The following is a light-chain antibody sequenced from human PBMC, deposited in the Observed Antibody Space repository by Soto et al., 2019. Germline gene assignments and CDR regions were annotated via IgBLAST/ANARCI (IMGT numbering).Light chain of an antibody. CDR3: AAWDNSLNGHYV. CDR2: SNN. Sequence: QSVLTQPPSASGTPGQRVTISCSGSRSNIGSNTVNWYQQLPGTAPKLLIYSNNQRPSGVPDRFSGSKSGTSASLAISGLQSEDEADYYCAAWDNSLNGHYVFGTGTKV. CDR1: RSNIGSNT. J-gene: IGLJ1*01. V-gene: IGLV1-44*01.